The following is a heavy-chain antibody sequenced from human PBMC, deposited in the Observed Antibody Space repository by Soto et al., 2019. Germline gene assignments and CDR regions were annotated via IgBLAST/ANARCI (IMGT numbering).Heavy chain of an antibody. CDR3: ARSPYTSSSNWFDP. J-gene: IGHJ5*02. Sequence: ASVKVYCKGFGYAFSGYYLHWLRKAPGQGLEWMGWINPKSGVTNYAQKFQGWVTMTRDTSITTTYMELSRLRSDDTAVYYCARSPYTSSSNWFDPWGQGTLVTVSS. D-gene: IGHD6-6*01. CDR1: GYAFSGYY. CDR2: INPKSGVT. V-gene: IGHV1-2*04.